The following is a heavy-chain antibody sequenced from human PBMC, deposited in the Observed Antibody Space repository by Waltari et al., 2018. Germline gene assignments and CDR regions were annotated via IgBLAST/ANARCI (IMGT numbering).Heavy chain of an antibody. CDR3: ARTTGTTRDYYYYYGMDV. V-gene: IGHV1-69*01. CDR1: GGPFSSYA. J-gene: IGHJ6*02. D-gene: IGHD1-1*01. CDR2: IIPIFGTA. Sequence: QVLLVQSGAEVKKPGSSVKVSCKASGGPFSSYAISWVRQAPGHGLEWMGGIIPIFGTANYAQKFQGRVTITADESTSTAYMALSSLRSEDTAVYYCARTTGTTRDYYYYYGMDVWGQGTTVTVSS.